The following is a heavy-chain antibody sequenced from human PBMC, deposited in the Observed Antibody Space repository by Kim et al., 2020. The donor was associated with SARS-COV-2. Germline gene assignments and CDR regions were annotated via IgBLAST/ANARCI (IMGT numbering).Heavy chain of an antibody. D-gene: IGHD6-13*01. V-gene: IGHV3-7*01. CDR3: AGGVAGEY. CDR1: GFTISNYW. J-gene: IGHJ4*02. CDR2: IMQDGSDQ. Sequence: GGSLRLSCAASGFTISNYWMTWVRQAPGKGLEWEANIMQDGSDQNYGDSVKGRFTISRDNAKNSVYLQMNSLRAEDTSVYYCAGGVAGEYWGQGVVVTVS.